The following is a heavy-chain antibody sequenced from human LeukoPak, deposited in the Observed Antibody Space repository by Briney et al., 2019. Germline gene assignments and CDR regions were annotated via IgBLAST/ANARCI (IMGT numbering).Heavy chain of an antibody. V-gene: IGHV4-59*08. CDR2: IYNSGST. CDR3: ARHPRGVPAAGRDYYFDY. CDR1: GGSVSSYY. D-gene: IGHD6-13*01. Sequence: PSETLSLTCTVSGGSVSSYYWNWIRQPPGKGLEWIGNIYNSGSTDYNPPLKSRVTMSVDTSKNQISLRLNSMTAADTAVYYCARHPRGVPAAGRDYYFDYWGQGTLVTVSS. J-gene: IGHJ4*02.